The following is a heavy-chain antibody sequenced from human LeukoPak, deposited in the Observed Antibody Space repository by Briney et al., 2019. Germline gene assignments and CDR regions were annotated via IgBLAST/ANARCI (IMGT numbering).Heavy chain of an antibody. CDR2: IYYSGST. CDR3: ARSLTGREAFDI. Sequence: KPSQTLSLTCTVSGGSISSGDYYWSWIRQPPGKGLEWIGYIYYSGSTYYNPSLKSRVTISVDTSKNQFSLKLSSVTAADTAVYYCARSLTGREAFDIWGQGTMVNVSS. J-gene: IGHJ3*02. CDR1: GGSISSGDYY. D-gene: IGHD7-27*01. V-gene: IGHV4-30-4*01.